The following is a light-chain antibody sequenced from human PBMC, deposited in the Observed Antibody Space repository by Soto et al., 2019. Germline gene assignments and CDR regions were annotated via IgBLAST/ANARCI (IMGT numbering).Light chain of an antibody. J-gene: IGKJ1*01. CDR1: QSISIN. CDR3: QQLRNWPWT. V-gene: IGKV3D-15*01. Sequence: EMVLTEFPGTLSLSPGESATLSCRASQSISINLAWYQHKPGQDPRLLIHGASTRATGIPARISGSGSGTEFNLTISSLQSEDFAVYECQQLRNWPWTVRQGTMVDIK. CDR2: GAS.